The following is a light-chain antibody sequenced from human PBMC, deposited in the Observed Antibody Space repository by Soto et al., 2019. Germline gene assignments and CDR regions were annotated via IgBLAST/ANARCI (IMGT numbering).Light chain of an antibody. Sequence: IQMTQYPSSVSASIGDTVTITCRASQDISTLLAWYQQKPGKAPKLLIYGASTLESGVPSRFRGRGSGTDFTLTISSLQPEDFATYFCPQADSFPLTFGGGSK. V-gene: IGKV1D-12*01. CDR1: QDISTL. CDR3: PQADSFPLT. J-gene: IGKJ4*01. CDR2: GAS.